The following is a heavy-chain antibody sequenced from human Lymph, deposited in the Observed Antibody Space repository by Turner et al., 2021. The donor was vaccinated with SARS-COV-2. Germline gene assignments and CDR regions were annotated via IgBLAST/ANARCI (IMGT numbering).Heavy chain of an antibody. CDR1: GFTFSSYG. V-gene: IGHV3-30*18. D-gene: IGHD3-3*01. Sequence: QVQLVESGGGVVQPGGSLRLSCAASGFTFSSYGLHWGRQAPGKGLEGVAVISYDGSNKYDADSVKGRFTISRDNTKKTLYLQMNSLRAEDTAVYYCAKVRAICGVVIGGMDVWGQGTTVTVSS. CDR2: ISYDGSNK. J-gene: IGHJ6*02. CDR3: AKVRAICGVVIGGMDV.